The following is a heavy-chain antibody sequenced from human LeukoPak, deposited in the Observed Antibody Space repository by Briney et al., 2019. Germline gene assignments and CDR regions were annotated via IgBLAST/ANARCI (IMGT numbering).Heavy chain of an antibody. V-gene: IGHV3-7*04. CDR3: ARGSLGSYFSLVY. J-gene: IGHJ4*02. CDR2: IRHDGTNE. D-gene: IGHD3-10*01. CDR1: GFTFSNFC. Sequence: GGSLRLSCAASGFTFSNFCMNWVRKAPGKGLEWVADIRHDGTNEYNVDSVKGRFTISRDNAKNSLFLQMNSLRAEDTAVYYCARGSLGSYFSLVYWGQGTVVTASS.